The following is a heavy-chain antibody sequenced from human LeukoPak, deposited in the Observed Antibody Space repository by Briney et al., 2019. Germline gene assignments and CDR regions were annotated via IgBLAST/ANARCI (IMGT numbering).Heavy chain of an antibody. CDR3: ARNPDYYGSGSYYFDY. D-gene: IGHD3-10*01. CDR2: IIPILGIA. J-gene: IGHJ4*02. CDR1: GYTFTSYG. Sequence: SVKVSCKASGYTFTSYGISWVRQAPGQGLEWMGRIIPILGIANYAQKFQGRVTITADKSTSTAYMELSSLRSEDTAVYYCARNPDYYGSGSYYFDYWGQGTLVTVSS. V-gene: IGHV1-69*04.